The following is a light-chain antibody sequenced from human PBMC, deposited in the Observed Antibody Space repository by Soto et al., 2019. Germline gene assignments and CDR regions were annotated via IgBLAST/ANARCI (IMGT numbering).Light chain of an antibody. Sequence: EIVLTQSPGTLSLSPGERATLSCRASQSVSSSYLAWYQQKPGQAPRLLIYGASSRATGIPARFSGSGSGTDFTLTISRLEPEDFAVYYGQQYGSSTPFTFGGGTKVEIK. CDR2: GAS. V-gene: IGKV3-20*01. CDR1: QSVSSSY. CDR3: QQYGSSTPFT. J-gene: IGKJ4*01.